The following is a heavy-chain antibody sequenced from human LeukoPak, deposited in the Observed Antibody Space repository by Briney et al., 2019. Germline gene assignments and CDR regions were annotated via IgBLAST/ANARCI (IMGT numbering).Heavy chain of an antibody. J-gene: IGHJ4*02. Sequence: GGSLRLSCAASGFTFSSYWMSWVRQAPRKGLEWVANIKQDGSEKYYVDSVKGRFTISRDNAKNSLYLQMNSLRAEDTAVYYCARPYYDFWSGYPHFDYWGQGTLVTVSS. D-gene: IGHD3-3*01. CDR2: IKQDGSEK. V-gene: IGHV3-7*01. CDR3: ARPYYDFWSGYPHFDY. CDR1: GFTFSSYW.